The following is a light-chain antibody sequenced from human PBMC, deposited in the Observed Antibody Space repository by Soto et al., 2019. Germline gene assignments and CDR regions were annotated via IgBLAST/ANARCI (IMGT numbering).Light chain of an antibody. Sequence: DIQMTQSPSTLSASVGDRVTITSGASQSISTWLAWYQQKPGKAPKLLIYDASSLQSGVPSRFSGSGSGTEFTLTISSLQPDDFATYYCQQYNSYSLTFGQGTKVDI. V-gene: IGKV1-5*01. CDR2: DAS. CDR1: QSISTW. CDR3: QQYNSYSLT. J-gene: IGKJ1*01.